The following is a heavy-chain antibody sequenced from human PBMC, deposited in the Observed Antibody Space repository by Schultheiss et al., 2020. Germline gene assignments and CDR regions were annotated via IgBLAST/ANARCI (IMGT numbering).Heavy chain of an antibody. CDR1: GGSISSGGYY. Sequence: SETLSLTCTVSGGSISSGGYYWSWIRQPPGKGLEWIGEINHSGSTNYNPSLKSRVTISVDTSKNQFSLKLSSVTAADTAVYYCARAWGLRHPYGSGSYYQYWGQGTLVTVSS. V-gene: IGHV4-39*07. J-gene: IGHJ4*02. D-gene: IGHD3-10*01. CDR2: INHSGST. CDR3: ARAWGLRHPYGSGSYYQY.